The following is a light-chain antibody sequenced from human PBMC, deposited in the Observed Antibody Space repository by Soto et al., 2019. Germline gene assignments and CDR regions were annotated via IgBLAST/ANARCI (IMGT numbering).Light chain of an antibody. V-gene: IGKV3-20*01. J-gene: IGKJ1*01. Sequence: EIVLTQSPGTLSLSPGERATLSCRASQIFSSTYLAWFQQKPGQAPSLLIYDASIRATGIPDRFSGSGSGTHVTLTISRLEPEDFAVYYWQQYVSSPLTFGQGTRVEIK. CDR1: QIFSSTY. CDR3: QQYVSSPLT. CDR2: DAS.